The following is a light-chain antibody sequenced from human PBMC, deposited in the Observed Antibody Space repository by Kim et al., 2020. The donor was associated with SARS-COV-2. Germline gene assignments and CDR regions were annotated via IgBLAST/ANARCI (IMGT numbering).Light chain of an antibody. CDR2: GLS. J-gene: IGKJ1*01. CDR3: QQYYGSRT. Sequence: LSPGERATLSCRASQSVTMNSLAWYQQKAGQAPRLLIYGLSIRATDIPDRFSGSGFGTDFTLTISRLEPEDFAVYYCQQYYGSRTFGQGTKVDIK. CDR1: QSVTMNS. V-gene: IGKV3-20*01.